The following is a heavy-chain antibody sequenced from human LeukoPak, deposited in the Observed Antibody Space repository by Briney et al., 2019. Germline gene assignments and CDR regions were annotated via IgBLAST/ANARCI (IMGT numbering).Heavy chain of an antibody. J-gene: IGHJ4*02. V-gene: IGHV4-34*01. CDR2: INHSGST. CDR3: ARGRGDYYDSSGYSDY. CDR1: GGSFSGYY. Sequence: PSETLSLTCAVYGGSFSGYYWSWIRQPPGKGLEWIGEINHSGSTNYNPSLKSRVTISVDTSKNQFSLKLSSVTAADTAVYYCARGRGDYYDSSGYSDYWGQGTLVTVSS. D-gene: IGHD3-22*01.